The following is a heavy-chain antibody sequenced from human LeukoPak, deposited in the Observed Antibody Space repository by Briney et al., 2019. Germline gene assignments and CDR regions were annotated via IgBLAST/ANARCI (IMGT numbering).Heavy chain of an antibody. Sequence: SETLSLTCTVSGGSISSGDSYWSWIRQPPGTGLEWIGYIYYSGSTYYNPSLKSRVTISVDTSKNQFSLKLSSVTAADTAVYYCARVYSYGTDYWGQGTLVTVSS. V-gene: IGHV4-30-4*01. D-gene: IGHD5-18*01. J-gene: IGHJ4*02. CDR2: IYYSGST. CDR1: GGSISSGDSY. CDR3: ARVYSYGTDY.